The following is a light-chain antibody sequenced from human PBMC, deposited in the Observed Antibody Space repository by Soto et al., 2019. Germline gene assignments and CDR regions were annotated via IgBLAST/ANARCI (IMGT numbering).Light chain of an antibody. V-gene: IGLV2-14*01. CDR2: DVN. J-gene: IGLJ1*01. Sequence: QSALTQPASVSGSPGQSITISCTGTSSDVGGYNLVSWYQQYPDKAPKLMIFDVNTRPSGVSNRFSGSKSGNTASLTISGLQAEDEADYYCSSYKSSSTLPYVFRTGTKVTVL. CDR1: SSDVGGYNL. CDR3: SSYKSSSTLPYV.